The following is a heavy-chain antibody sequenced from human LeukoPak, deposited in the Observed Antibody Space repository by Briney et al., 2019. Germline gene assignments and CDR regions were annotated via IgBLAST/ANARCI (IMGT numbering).Heavy chain of an antibody. CDR2: ISGSGKTI. CDR3: ARDWDVDTAMVTVDY. Sequence: GGSLRLSCAGSGFTFSSYSMSWVRHAPGKGLEWVSYISGSGKTIYYADSVKGRFTISRDNTKNLLYLQMNSLGAEDTAVYYCARDWDVDTAMVTVDYWGQGTLVTVSS. J-gene: IGHJ4*02. CDR1: GFTFSSYS. D-gene: IGHD5-18*01. V-gene: IGHV3-48*01.